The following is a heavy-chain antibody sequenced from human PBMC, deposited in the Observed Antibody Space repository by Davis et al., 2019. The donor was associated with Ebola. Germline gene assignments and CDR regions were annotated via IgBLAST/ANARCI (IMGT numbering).Heavy chain of an antibody. CDR1: GDSISSYY. Sequence: SETLSLTCTVSGDSISSYYWSWIRQTPGKELEWIGYIHHSGTTNYSPSLKSRVTISADASKNQFSLTLMSVTAADTAVYYCARRIVVAWGSFYYDHWGQGILVTVSS. J-gene: IGHJ4*02. D-gene: IGHD6-19*01. CDR3: ARRIVVAWGSFYYDH. CDR2: IHHSGTT. V-gene: IGHV4-59*08.